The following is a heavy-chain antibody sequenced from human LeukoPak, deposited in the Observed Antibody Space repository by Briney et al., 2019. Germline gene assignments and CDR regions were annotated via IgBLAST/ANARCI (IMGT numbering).Heavy chain of an antibody. CDR3: ARIGDSGSYSGHYFDH. D-gene: IGHD3-10*01. CDR2: ISTDGSVT. J-gene: IGHJ4*02. CDR1: GFTFSTYW. Sequence: GGSLRLSCAASGFTFSTYWMHWVRRAPGKGLVWVSRISTDGSVTSYADSVKGRFTISRDNAKNTMYLQMNSLRAEDTAVYYCARIGDSGSYSGHYFDHWGQGTLVTVSS. V-gene: IGHV3-74*01.